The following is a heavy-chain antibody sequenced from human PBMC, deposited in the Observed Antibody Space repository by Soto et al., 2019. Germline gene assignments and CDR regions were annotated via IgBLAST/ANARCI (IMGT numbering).Heavy chain of an antibody. D-gene: IGHD3-3*01. CDR3: ARDVTDFWSGYPPYYYYYGTDV. Sequence: ASVKVSSKASGYTFTSDGMHWVRQAPGQGLEGRGIINPSRGSTSYTQNFQGRATMTRNTPTSTVHMELSSLTSEDTAVYYCARDVTDFWSGYPPYYYYYGTDVWGQATTVTVSS. V-gene: IGHV1-46*01. J-gene: IGHJ6*02. CDR1: GYTFTSDG. CDR2: INPSRGST.